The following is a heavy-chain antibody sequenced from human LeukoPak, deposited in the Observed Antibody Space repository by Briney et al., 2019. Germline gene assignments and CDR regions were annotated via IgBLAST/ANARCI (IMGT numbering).Heavy chain of an antibody. J-gene: IGHJ4*02. CDR2: IKPNSCGT. CDR1: GYTFTGYY. Sequence: ASVKVSCKASGYTFTGYYMDGVRQAPGQGLEGMGWIKPNSCGTNYAQKFHGRVTMTMDTSISKAYMDLSRLRSDDTAVYYCSREGDYYDSSGYYFDYWGQRTLVTVST. V-gene: IGHV1-2*02. D-gene: IGHD3-22*01. CDR3: SREGDYYDSSGYYFDY.